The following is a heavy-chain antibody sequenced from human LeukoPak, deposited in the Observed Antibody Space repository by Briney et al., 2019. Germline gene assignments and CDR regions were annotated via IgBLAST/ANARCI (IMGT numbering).Heavy chain of an antibody. Sequence: GASVKVSCKASGYTFTSYGISWVRQAPGQGLEWMGWISAYNGNTNCAQKLQGRVTMTTDTSTSTAYMELRSLRSDDTAVYYCARGPYSSRWYGPRPSLPFDYWGQGTLVTVSS. D-gene: IGHD6-13*01. J-gene: IGHJ4*02. V-gene: IGHV1-18*01. CDR3: ARGPYSSRWYGPRPSLPFDY. CDR2: ISAYNGNT. CDR1: GYTFTSYG.